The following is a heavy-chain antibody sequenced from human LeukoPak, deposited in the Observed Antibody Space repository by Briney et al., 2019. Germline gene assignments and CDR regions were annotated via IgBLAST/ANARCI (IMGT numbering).Heavy chain of an antibody. Sequence: ASVKVSCKASGYTFTSYGISWVRQAPGQGLEWVGWTSAYNGNTNYAQKLQGRVTMTTDTSTSTAYMELRSLRSDDTAVYYCARDSSGYYCVSLDYWGQGALVTVSS. CDR3: ARDSSGYYCVSLDY. J-gene: IGHJ4*02. CDR2: TSAYNGNT. D-gene: IGHD3-22*01. V-gene: IGHV1-18*01. CDR1: GYTFTSYG.